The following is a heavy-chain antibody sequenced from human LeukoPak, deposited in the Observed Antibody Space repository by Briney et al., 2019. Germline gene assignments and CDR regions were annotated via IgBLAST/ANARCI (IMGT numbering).Heavy chain of an antibody. V-gene: IGHV1-58*02. D-gene: IGHD2-15*01. J-gene: IGHJ4*02. CDR2: IVVGSGNT. CDR3: AAVGYCSGGSCYSDYYFDY. CDR1: GFTFTSPA. Sequence: SVKVSCKASGFTFTSPAMQWVRQARGQRLEWIGWIVVGSGNTNYAQRFQERVTITRSMSTSTAYMELRSLRSEDTAVYYCAAVGYCSGGSCYSDYYFDYWGQGTLVTVSS.